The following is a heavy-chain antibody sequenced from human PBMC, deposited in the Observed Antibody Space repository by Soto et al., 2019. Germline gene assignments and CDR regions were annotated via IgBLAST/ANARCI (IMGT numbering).Heavy chain of an antibody. CDR2: ISYDGSNK. J-gene: IGHJ4*02. Sequence: ESGGGVVQPGRSLRLSCAASGFTFSSYGMHWVRQAPGKGLEWVAVISYDGSNKYYADSVKGRFTISRDNSKNTLYLQMNSLRAEDTAVYYCAKERSWPSSALQEENFDYWGQGTLVTVSS. D-gene: IGHD6-13*01. V-gene: IGHV3-30*18. CDR1: GFTFSSYG. CDR3: AKERSWPSSALQEENFDY.